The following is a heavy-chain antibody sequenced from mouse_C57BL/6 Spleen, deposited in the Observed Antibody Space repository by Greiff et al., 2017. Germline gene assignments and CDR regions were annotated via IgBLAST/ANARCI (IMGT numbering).Heavy chain of an antibody. CDR2: IYPGNSDT. CDR3: TTAQATSAWFAY. V-gene: IGHV1-5*01. Sequence: VQLQQSGTVLARPGASVKMSCKTSGYTFTSYWMHWVKQRPGQGLEWIGAIYPGNSDTSYNQKFKGKAKLTAVTSASTAYMELSSLTNEDSAVXYCTTAQATSAWFAYWGQGTLVTVSA. D-gene: IGHD3-2*02. CDR1: GYTFTSYW. J-gene: IGHJ3*01.